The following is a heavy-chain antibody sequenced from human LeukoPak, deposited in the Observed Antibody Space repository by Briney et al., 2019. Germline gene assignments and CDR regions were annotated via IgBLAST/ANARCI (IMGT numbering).Heavy chain of an antibody. D-gene: IGHD1-1*01. CDR1: GFSFSRNA. V-gene: IGHV3-23*05. Sequence: GGSLRLSCVAFGFSFSRNAMNWVRRTPGKMLEGVSGIDTSGVRTGYGAAARGRFTISRDSSTNTLYLQMNSLRDEDTAVYYCARSERDYNYYSGMDVWGQGTTVTVSS. CDR2: IDTSGVRT. J-gene: IGHJ6*02. CDR3: ARSERDYNYYSGMDV.